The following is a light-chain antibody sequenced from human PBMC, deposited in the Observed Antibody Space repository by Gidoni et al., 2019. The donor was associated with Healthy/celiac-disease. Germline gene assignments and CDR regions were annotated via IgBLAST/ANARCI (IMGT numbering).Light chain of an antibody. J-gene: IGKJ1*01. V-gene: IGKV1-5*03. Sequence: DIQMTQSPSTLSASVGDRVTITCRASQSISSLLAWYQQKQGKAPKLLIYKASSLESGVPSRFSGSGSGKEFPLTSSSLQDDDVATYYCQHYNSYWTFGQGTKVEIK. CDR3: QHYNSYWT. CDR2: KAS. CDR1: QSISSL.